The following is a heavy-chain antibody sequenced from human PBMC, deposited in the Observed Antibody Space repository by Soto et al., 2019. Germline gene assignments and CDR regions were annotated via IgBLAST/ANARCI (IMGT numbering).Heavy chain of an antibody. J-gene: IGHJ4*02. CDR2: IKSKTDGGTT. Sequence: EVQLVESGGGLVKPGGSLRLSCAAAGFTFSNAWMSWVRQAPGKGLEWVGRIKSKTDGGTTDYAAPVKGRFTISRDDSKNTLYLQMNSLKTEDTAVYYCTTSYCGGDCYSKFYDCWGQGTLVTVSS. CDR1: GFTFSNAW. D-gene: IGHD2-21*02. CDR3: TTSYCGGDCYSKFYDC. V-gene: IGHV3-15*01.